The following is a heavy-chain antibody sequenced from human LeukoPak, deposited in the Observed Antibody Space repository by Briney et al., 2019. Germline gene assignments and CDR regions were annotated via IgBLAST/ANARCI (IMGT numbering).Heavy chain of an antibody. CDR1: GFTFSSYA. J-gene: IGHJ4*02. CDR3: AKDLSRMYYDVYYFDY. V-gene: IGHV3-23*01. D-gene: IGHD3-16*01. CDR2: ITGSGGST. Sequence: GGSLRLSCAASGFTFSSYAMSWVRQAPGKGLEWVSAITGSGGSTYYADSVKGRFTISRDNSKNTLYLQMNSLRAEDTAVYYCAKDLSRMYYDVYYFDYWGQGTLVTVSS.